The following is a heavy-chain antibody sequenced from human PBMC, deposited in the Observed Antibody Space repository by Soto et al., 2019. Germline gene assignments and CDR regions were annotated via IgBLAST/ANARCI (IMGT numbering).Heavy chain of an antibody. J-gene: IGHJ6*02. V-gene: IGHV3-66*01. D-gene: IGHD6-13*01. CDR3: ARDGGIYPPYYYYGMAV. CDR2: IQSGGPT. CDR1: GFTVSSKY. Sequence: GGSLRLSCAASGFTVSSKYMSWVRQAPGKGLEWVSLIQSGGPTYYADSVKGRFTISRDNAKNKLHLQMNSLRAEDTAVYYCARDGGIYPPYYYYGMAVWGQGTTVTV.